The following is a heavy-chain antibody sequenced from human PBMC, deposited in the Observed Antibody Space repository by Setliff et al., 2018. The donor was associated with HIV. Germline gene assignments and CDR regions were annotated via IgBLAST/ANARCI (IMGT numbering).Heavy chain of an antibody. CDR3: ATHRVGQRPWLSDF. CDR1: GFTFSDSE. V-gene: IGHV3-48*03. D-gene: IGHD5-12*01. CDR2: ISGSGGSP. J-gene: IGHJ4*02. Sequence: PGGSLRLSCAASGFTFSDSEMNWVRQAPGKGLEWVSSISGSGGSPYYADSVKGRFTISRDNAKNALYLQMNSLRAEDTAVYYCATHRVGQRPWLSDFWGQGTLVTVSS.